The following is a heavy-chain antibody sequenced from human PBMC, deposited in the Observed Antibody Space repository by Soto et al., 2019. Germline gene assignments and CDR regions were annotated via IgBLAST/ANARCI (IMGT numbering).Heavy chain of an antibody. CDR3: ARDKGRGSGRSHPSGWFDP. Sequence: QVQLQESGPGLVKPSQTLSLTCTVSVGSISSGGYYWSWIRQHPGKGLEWIGYIYYSGSTYYNPSLKSRVTISVDTSKNQFSLKLSSVTAADTAVYYCARDKGRGSGRSHPSGWFDPWGQGTLVTVSS. J-gene: IGHJ5*02. CDR2: IYYSGST. CDR1: VGSISSGGYY. V-gene: IGHV4-31*03. D-gene: IGHD3-10*01.